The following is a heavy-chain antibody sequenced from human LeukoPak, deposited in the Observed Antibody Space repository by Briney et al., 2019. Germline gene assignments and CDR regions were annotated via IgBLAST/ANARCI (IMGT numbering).Heavy chain of an antibody. J-gene: IGHJ6*02. CDR2: IYYSWST. CDR1: GGSISSSSYY. CDR3: ARVKRIGWGSSWYGKDYYYGMDV. D-gene: IGHD6-13*01. Sequence: SSETLSLTCTVSGGSISSSSYYWGWIRQPPGQGLEWIGSIYYSWSTYYNSSLKSRVTISVDTSKNQFSLKLSSVTAADTAVYYCARVKRIGWGSSWYGKDYYYGMDVWGQGTTVTVSS. V-gene: IGHV4-39*01.